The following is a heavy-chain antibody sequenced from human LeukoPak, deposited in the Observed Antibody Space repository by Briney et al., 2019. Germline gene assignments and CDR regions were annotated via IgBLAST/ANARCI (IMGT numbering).Heavy chain of an antibody. CDR3: ASGAHLLPYRSSSGSLSGY. V-gene: IGHV1-2*02. CDR2: INPNSGGR. J-gene: IGHJ4*02. Sequence: ASVKVSFKASGYTFTCYYMHWVRQAPGQGLEWMGWINPNSGGRNYAQKFQGRVTMTRDTSISTAYMELSRLSSDATAVYYCASGAHLLPYRSSSGSLSGYWGTGTLVTVSS. CDR1: GYTFTCYY. D-gene: IGHD6-6*01.